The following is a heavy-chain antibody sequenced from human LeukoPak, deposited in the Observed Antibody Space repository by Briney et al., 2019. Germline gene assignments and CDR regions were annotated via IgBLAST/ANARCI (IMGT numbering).Heavy chain of an antibody. V-gene: IGHV1-8*01. J-gene: IGHJ4*02. CDR3: TRGRAAGG. D-gene: IGHD2-8*02. CDR2: VSPDSGDT. Sequence: GASVKVSCKASGYTFTNNDINWVRQATGQGIEWMGWVSPDSGDTGYAPNFRGRVTMTTDTSINTAYMELTSLTSEDTAIYYCTRGRAAGGWGQGTLVTVSS. CDR1: GYTFTNND.